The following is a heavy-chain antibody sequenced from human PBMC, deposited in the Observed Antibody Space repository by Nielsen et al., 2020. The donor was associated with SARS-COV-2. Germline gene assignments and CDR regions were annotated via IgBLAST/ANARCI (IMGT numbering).Heavy chain of an antibody. D-gene: IGHD3-22*01. CDR1: GFTFSNFA. V-gene: IGHV3-23*01. J-gene: IGHJ2*01. CDR3: AKSPFYDSSGYKRYWYFDL. Sequence: GESLKISCAASGFTFSNFAMSWVRQAPGKGLEWVSTISGGGGSTYYADSVKGRPTISRDNSKNTLYLQMNSLRAEDTAVYYCAKSPFYDSSGYKRYWYFDLWGRGTLVTVSS. CDR2: ISGGGGST.